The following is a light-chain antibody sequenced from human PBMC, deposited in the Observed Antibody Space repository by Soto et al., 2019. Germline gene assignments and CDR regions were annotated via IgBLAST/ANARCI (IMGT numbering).Light chain of an antibody. V-gene: IGKV2-28*01. CDR1: QSLLHRDGSNH. J-gene: IGKJ1*01. Sequence: IVMTQSPLSLPVTPGEPASISCRSSQSLLHRDGSNHLVWYLQEPGQSPQLLICLGSNRASGGPDRYSGRGSGTDITMTISRVEAEYLGVYYCMQTLQTPWPCGQGTQVEVK. CDR3: MQTLQTPWP. CDR2: LGS.